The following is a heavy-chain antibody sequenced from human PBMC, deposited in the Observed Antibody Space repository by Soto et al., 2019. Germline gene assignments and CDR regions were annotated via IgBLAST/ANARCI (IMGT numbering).Heavy chain of an antibody. V-gene: IGHV3-23*01. D-gene: IGHD6-13*01. CDR3: AKTGEAEYSSSWYDY. J-gene: IGHJ4*02. CDR1: GGKIISLA. Sequence: HRCAAAGGKIISLAVRRVSQEPGKGLEWVSAISGSGGSTYYADSVKGRFTISRDNSKNTLYLQMNSLRAEDTAVYYCAKTGEAEYSSSWYDYWGQGTLVTVSS. CDR2: ISGSGGST.